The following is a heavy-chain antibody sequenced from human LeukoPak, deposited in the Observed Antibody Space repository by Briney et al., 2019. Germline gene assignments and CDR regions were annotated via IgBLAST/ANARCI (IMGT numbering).Heavy chain of an antibody. CDR3: AVYGSGSTQFDY. V-gene: IGHV1-69*13. CDR1: GGTFSSYA. Sequence: GASVKVSCKASGGTFSSYAISWVQQAPGQGLEWMGGIIPIFGTANYAQKFQGRVTITADESTSTAYMELSSLRSEDTAVYYCAVYGSGSTQFDYWGQGTLVTVSS. J-gene: IGHJ4*02. D-gene: IGHD3-10*01. CDR2: IIPIFGTA.